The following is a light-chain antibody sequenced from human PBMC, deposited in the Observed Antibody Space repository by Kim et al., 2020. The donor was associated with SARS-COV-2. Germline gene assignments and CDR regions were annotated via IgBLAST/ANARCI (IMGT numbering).Light chain of an antibody. CDR3: MQALQTPLFT. V-gene: IGKV2-28*01. Sequence: ASISCRSSQSRLHSNGYNYLDWYLQKPGQSPQLLIYLGSNRASGVPDRFSGSGSGTDFTLKISRVEAEDVGVYYCMQALQTPLFTFGPGTKVDIK. CDR2: LGS. J-gene: IGKJ3*01. CDR1: QSRLHSNGYNY.